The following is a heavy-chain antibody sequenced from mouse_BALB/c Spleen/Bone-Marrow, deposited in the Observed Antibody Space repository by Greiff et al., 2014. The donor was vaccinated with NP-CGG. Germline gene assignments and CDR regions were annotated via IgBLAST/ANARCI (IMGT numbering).Heavy chain of an antibody. D-gene: IGHD4-1*01. V-gene: IGHV1-54*01. Sequence: LQESGAELVRPGTSVKVSCKASGYVFTNYLIEWVKQRPGQGLEWIGVINAGSGGTDYSEKFKGEATLTADKSSSTAYMQLSSLTSDDAAVDFCSSSLTGKKTFDYWGQGTSLTVSS. CDR3: SSSLTGKKTFDY. CDR1: GYVFTNYL. CDR2: INAGSGGT. J-gene: IGHJ2*02.